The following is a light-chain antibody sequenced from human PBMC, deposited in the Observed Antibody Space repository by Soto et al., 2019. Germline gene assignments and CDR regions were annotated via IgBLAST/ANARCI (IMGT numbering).Light chain of an antibody. CDR2: DAS. V-gene: IGKV1-5*01. CDR1: QSISSW. CDR3: QQYISYT. J-gene: IGKJ1*01. Sequence: FQRPQSPTTLSASVGDRVTVTCRASQSISSWVAWYQQKPGKATKLLIYDASSLESGVPSRFSGSGSGTEFTLIISSLQPDDFATYSCQQYISYTFGQGTKVDIK.